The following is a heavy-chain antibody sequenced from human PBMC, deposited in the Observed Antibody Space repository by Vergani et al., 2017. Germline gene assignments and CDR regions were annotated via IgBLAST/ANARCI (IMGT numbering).Heavy chain of an antibody. CDR3: ARHSTVEWLVKLGWIDP. CDR2: IYYSGST. D-gene: IGHD3-3*01. V-gene: IGHV4-39*01. J-gene: IGHJ5*02. Sequence: QLQLQESGPGLVKPSATLSLTCSVSGASIRSSNYYWGWIRQPPGKGLEWIASIYYSGSTYYNPSLKSRVTISVEPSKNRFSPKLSSVTAADTAIYFCARHSTVEWLVKLGWIDPWGQGILVTVSS. CDR1: GASIRSSNYY.